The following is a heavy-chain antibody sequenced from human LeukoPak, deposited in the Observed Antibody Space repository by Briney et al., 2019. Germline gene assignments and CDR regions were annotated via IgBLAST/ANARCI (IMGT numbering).Heavy chain of an antibody. CDR1: GFTFSSYR. V-gene: IGHV3-33*01. D-gene: IGHD1-26*01. CDR2: IWSDGSNK. J-gene: IGHJ4*02. CDR3: ARGSGSFSGGFDY. Sequence: GRSLRLSCAASGFTFSSYRMHWVRQTQGKGLEWVAIIWSDGSNKYYADSVKGRFTISRDNSKNTLYLQMNSLRAEDTAVYYCARGSGSFSGGFDYWGQGTLVTVSS.